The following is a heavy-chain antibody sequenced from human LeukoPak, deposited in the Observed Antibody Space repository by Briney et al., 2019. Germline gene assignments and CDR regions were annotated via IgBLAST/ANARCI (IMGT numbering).Heavy chain of an antibody. Sequence: SQTLSLTCTVSGGSISSGGYYWSWIRQHPGKGLEWIGYIYYSGSTYYNPSLKSRVTISVDTSKNQFSLKLSSVTAADTAVYYCARGEAYSSSDYYYMDVWGKGTTVTVSS. J-gene: IGHJ6*03. CDR2: IYYSGST. CDR3: ARGEAYSSSDYYYMDV. V-gene: IGHV4-31*02. CDR1: GGSISSGGYY. D-gene: IGHD6-6*01.